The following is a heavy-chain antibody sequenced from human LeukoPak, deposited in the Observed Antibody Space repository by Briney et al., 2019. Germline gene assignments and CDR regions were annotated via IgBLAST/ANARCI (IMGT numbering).Heavy chain of an antibody. CDR1: GYTFTSYG. V-gene: IGHV1-69*04. D-gene: IGHD6-19*01. Sequence: ASVKVSCKASGYTFTSYGISWVRRAPGQGLEWMGRIIPILGIANYAQKFQGRVTITADKSTSTAYMELSSLRSEDTAVYYCARGWNSGYSSGWYGVNYWGQGTLVTVSS. CDR2: IIPILGIA. CDR3: ARGWNSGYSSGWYGVNY. J-gene: IGHJ4*02.